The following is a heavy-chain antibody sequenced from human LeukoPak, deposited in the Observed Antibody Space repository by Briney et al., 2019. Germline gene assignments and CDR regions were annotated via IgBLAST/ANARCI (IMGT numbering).Heavy chain of an antibody. CDR1: GFTFSSYW. D-gene: IGHD6-13*01. CDR3: ARIGSWAGFDY. Sequence: GGSLRLSCAASGFTFSSYWMNWVRQAPGKGLEWVANINQDGSEKNYVGSVKGRFTISRDNAKNSLYLQMNSLRVEDTAVYYCARIGSWAGFDYWGQGTLVTVSS. CDR2: INQDGSEK. J-gene: IGHJ4*02. V-gene: IGHV3-7*01.